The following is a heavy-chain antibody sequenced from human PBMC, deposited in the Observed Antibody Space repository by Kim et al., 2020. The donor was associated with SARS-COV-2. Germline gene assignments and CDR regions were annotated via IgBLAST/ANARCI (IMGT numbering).Heavy chain of an antibody. CDR2: IYYSGTT. D-gene: IGHD2-8*01. J-gene: IGHJ4*02. CDR3: ARLPNTVYAQWQIDY. Sequence: SETLSLTCTVSGGSISSGTYYWGWIRQPPGKGLEWIGNIYYSGTTFYNPSLKSRVTISVDTSKNQLSLKLSSVTAADTAVYYCARLPNTVYAQWQIDYWGQGTLVTVSS. CDR1: GGSISSGTYY. V-gene: IGHV4-39*01.